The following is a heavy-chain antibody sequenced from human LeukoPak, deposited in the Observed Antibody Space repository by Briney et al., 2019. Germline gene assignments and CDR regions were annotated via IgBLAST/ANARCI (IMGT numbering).Heavy chain of an antibody. CDR3: ARGSARANWFDP. V-gene: IGHV1-69*04. CDR2: IIPILGIA. Sequence: GASVKVSCKASGGTFSSYAISWVRQAPGQGLEWMGRIIPILGIANYAQKFQGRVTITAAKSTSTAYMELSSLRSEDTSVYYCARGSARANWFDPWGQGTLVTVSS. J-gene: IGHJ5*02. D-gene: IGHD2-15*01. CDR1: GGTFSSYA.